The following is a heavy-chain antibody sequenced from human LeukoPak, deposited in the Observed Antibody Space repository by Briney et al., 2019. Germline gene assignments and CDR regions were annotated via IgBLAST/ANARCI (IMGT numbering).Heavy chain of an antibody. CDR2: IYHSGST. Sequence: SQTLSLTCTVSGGSISSGGYYRSWIRQPPGKGLEWIGYIYHSGSTYYNPSLKSRVTISVDTSKNQFSLKLSSVTAADTAVYYCASQYCSGGSCYSGYFDYWGQGTLVTVSS. V-gene: IGHV4-30-2*03. D-gene: IGHD2-15*01. J-gene: IGHJ4*02. CDR1: GGSISSGGYY. CDR3: ASQYCSGGSCYSGYFDY.